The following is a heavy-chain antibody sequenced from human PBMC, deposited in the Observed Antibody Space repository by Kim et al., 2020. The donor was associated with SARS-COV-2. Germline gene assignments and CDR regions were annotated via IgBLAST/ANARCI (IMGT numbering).Heavy chain of an antibody. CDR1: GFSFSSYS. V-gene: IGHV3-21*01. D-gene: IGHD3-10*01. CDR3: ARDSETYYYSSGSIFDP. J-gene: IGHJ5*02. Sequence: GGSLRLSCAASGFSFSSYSMNWVRQAPGKGLELVSSISSSSSYIYYADSVKGRFTISRDNAKNSLYLQMNSLRAEDTAVYYCARDSETYYYSSGSIFDPWGQGTLVTVSS. CDR2: ISSSSSYI.